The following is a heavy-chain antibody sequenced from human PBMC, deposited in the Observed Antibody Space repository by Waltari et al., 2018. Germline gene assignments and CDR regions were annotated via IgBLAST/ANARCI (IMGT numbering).Heavy chain of an antibody. CDR2: IYYSGST. J-gene: IGHJ4*02. Sequence: QLQLQESGPGLVKPSETLSLTCPVSGGSISSSSYYWGWIRQPPGKGLEWIGSIYYSGSTYYNPSLKSRVTISVDTSKNQFSLKLSSVTAADTAVYYCARFKVSCTGGVCSNYFDYWGQGTLVTVSS. D-gene: IGHD2-8*02. CDR3: ARFKVSCTGGVCSNYFDY. CDR1: GGSISSSSYY. V-gene: IGHV4-39*07.